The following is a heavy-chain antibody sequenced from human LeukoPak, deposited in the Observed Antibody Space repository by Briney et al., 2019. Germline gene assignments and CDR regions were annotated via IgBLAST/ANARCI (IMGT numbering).Heavy chain of an antibody. D-gene: IGHD6-19*01. CDR2: ISGSGGST. CDR1: GFTFSNYA. J-gene: IGHJ4*02. CDR3: AKDLYSSGWYYFDY. Sequence: GGSLRLSCAASGFTFSNYAMSWVRQAPGKGLEWVSAISGSGGSTYSADSEKGRFTISRDNSKNTLYLQMNSLRAEDTAVYYCAKDLYSSGWYYFDYWGQGTLVTVSS. V-gene: IGHV3-23*01.